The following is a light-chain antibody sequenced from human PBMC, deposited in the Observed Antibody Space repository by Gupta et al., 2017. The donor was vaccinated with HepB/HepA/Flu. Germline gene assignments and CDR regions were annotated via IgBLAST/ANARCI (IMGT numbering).Light chain of an antibody. CDR2: KAS. V-gene: IGKV1-5*03. CDR1: QSVSSW. CDR3: QQDNSLWT. J-gene: IGKJ1*01. Sequence: DIQITQSPSTLSASVGDRVTITCRASQSVSSWLDWYQQKPGKAPKLLIYKASSGESGVPSRFSGNGSGTEFTLTSSSRQSDDCAGYYGQQDNSLWTFGQGTRVEIE.